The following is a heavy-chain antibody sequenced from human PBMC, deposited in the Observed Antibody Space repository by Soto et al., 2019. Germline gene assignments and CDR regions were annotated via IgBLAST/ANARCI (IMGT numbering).Heavy chain of an antibody. CDR3: AKGVVGATVMYGMDV. Sequence: EVQLLESGGGLVQPGGSLRLSCAASGFTFSSYAMSWVRQAPGKGLEWVSAISGSGGSTYYADSVKGRFTISRDNSKNTRDLQMNSLRAEDTAVYYCAKGVVGATVMYGMDVWGQGTTVTVSS. CDR2: ISGSGGST. D-gene: IGHD1-26*01. V-gene: IGHV3-23*01. J-gene: IGHJ6*02. CDR1: GFTFSSYA.